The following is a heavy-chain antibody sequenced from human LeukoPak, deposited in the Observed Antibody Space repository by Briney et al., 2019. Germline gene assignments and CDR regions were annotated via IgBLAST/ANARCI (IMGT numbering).Heavy chain of an antibody. D-gene: IGHD1-1*01. J-gene: IGHJ4*02. CDR2: ISSSSSTI. Sequence: QPGGSLRLSCAASGFTFSSYSMNWVRQAPGKGLEWVSYISSSSSTICYADSVKGRFTISRDNAKNSLYLQMNSLRAEDTAVYYCARDSVVHLKGGYFDYWGQGTLVTVSS. CDR1: GFTFSSYS. CDR3: ARDSVVHLKGGYFDY. V-gene: IGHV3-48*01.